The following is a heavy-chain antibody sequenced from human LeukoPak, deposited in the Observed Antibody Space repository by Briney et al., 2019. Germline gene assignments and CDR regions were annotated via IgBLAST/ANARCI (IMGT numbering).Heavy chain of an antibody. CDR2: IIPMFGTA. Sequence: EASVTVSCKASGGTFSSYAISWVRQAPGQGLEWMGGIIPMFGTAHYAQKFQGRITIATDESTSTAYMELSSLRSEDTAVYYCARDLGMRDYYYMDVWGKGTMVTVSS. CDR3: ARDLGMRDYYYMDV. CDR1: GGTFSSYA. J-gene: IGHJ6*03. V-gene: IGHV1-69*05.